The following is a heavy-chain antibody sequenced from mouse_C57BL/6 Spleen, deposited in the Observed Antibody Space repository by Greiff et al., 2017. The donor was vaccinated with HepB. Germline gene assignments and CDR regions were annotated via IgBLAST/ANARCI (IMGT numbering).Heavy chain of an antibody. D-gene: IGHD1-1*01. Sequence: VQLQESGAELVKPGASVKMSCKASGYTFTSYWITWVKQRPGQGLEWIGDIYPGSGSTNYNEKFKSKATLTVDTSSSTAYMQLSSLTSEDSAVYYCAFYYYGSSYFDYWGQGTTLTVSS. CDR2: IYPGSGST. J-gene: IGHJ2*01. CDR3: AFYYYGSSYFDY. V-gene: IGHV1-55*01. CDR1: GYTFTSYW.